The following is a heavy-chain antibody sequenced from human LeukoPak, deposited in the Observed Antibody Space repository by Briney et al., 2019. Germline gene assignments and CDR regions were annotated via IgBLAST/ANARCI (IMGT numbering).Heavy chain of an antibody. CDR1: GFTFSSYA. V-gene: IGHV3-23*01. J-gene: IGHJ4*02. Sequence: GGSLRLSCAASGFTFSSYAMSWVRQAPGKGLEWVSVISESGSSTYYADSVKGRFTISRDNSKNTLYLQVNSLRAEDTAVYYCAKRIQLWSYFDYWGQGTLVTVSS. CDR2: ISESGSST. D-gene: IGHD5-18*01. CDR3: AKRIQLWSYFDY.